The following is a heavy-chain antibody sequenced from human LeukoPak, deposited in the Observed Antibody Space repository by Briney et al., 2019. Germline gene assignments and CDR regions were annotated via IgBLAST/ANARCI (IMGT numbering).Heavy chain of an antibody. V-gene: IGHV4-59*08. CDR2: IDYSGST. CDR3: ARHISGYGPTFDP. J-gene: IGHJ5*02. D-gene: IGHD5-12*01. CDR1: GGSIRSYY. Sequence: SETLSLTCTVSGGSIRSYYWSWIRQPPGKGLEWISSIDYSGSTSYKPSLKSRVTISVDTSKNQLSLKVSSVTAADTAVYYCARHISGYGPTFDPWGQGTLVPVSS.